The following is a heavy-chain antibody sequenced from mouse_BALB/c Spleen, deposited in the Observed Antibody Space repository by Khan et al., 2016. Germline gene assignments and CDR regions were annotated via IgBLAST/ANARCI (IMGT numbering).Heavy chain of an antibody. J-gene: IGHJ3*01. CDR3: ASKYGGSYVGFAY. CDR2: INPGSGGT. Sequence: QVQLQQSGTELVRPGTSVKVSCKASGYAFTNCLIEWVKQRPGQGLEWIGVINPGSGGTNYNERFKGKATLTAHNSSSTAYMHLSSLTSDDSAVYFCASKYGGSYVGFAYWGQGTLVTVSA. V-gene: IGHV1-54*01. CDR1: GYAFTNCL. D-gene: IGHD1-1*01.